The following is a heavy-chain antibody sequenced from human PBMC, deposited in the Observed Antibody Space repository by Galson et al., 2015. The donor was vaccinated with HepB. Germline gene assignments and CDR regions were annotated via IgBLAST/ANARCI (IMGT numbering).Heavy chain of an antibody. D-gene: IGHD6-13*01. CDR3: AKDLYSSSWGDY. V-gene: IGHV3-23*01. CDR1: GFTFSIYA. Sequence: SLRLSCAASGFTFSIYAMTWVRQAPGKGLEWVSTVSGSGGATYYADSVKGRFTISRDNSKNTLYLQMNTLRAEDTAVYYCAKDLYSSSWGDYWGQGTLVTVSS. CDR2: VSGSGGAT. J-gene: IGHJ4*02.